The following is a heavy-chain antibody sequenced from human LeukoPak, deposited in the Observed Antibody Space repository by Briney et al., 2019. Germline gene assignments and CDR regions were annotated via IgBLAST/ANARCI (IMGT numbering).Heavy chain of an antibody. V-gene: IGHV1-46*01. J-gene: IGHJ6*03. CDR1: GYTFTSYY. Sequence: ASVKVSCKASGYTFTSYYMHWVRQAPGQGLEWMGIINPSGGSTSYAQKFQGRVTMTRDMSTSTVYMELSSLRSEDTAVYYCARVQGANIAAAVKGFSAYYYMDVWGKGTTVTVSS. CDR3: ARVQGANIAAAVKGFSAYYYMDV. CDR2: INPSGGST. D-gene: IGHD6-13*01.